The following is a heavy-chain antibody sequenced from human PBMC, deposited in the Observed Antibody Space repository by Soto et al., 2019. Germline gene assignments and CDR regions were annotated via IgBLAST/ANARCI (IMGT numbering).Heavy chain of an antibody. CDR3: AKNQVVRGVIPRYYYYGMDV. Sequence: GGSLRLSCAASGFTFSSYAMSWVRQAPGKGLEWVSAISGSGGSTYYADSVKGRFTISRDNSKNTLYLQMNSLRAEETAVYYCAKNQVVRGVIPRYYYYGMDVWGQGTTVTVSS. J-gene: IGHJ6*02. CDR1: GFTFSSYA. V-gene: IGHV3-23*01. CDR2: ISGSGGST. D-gene: IGHD3-10*01.